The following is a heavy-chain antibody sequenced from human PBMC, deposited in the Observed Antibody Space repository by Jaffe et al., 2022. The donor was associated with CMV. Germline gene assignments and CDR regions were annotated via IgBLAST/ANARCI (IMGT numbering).Heavy chain of an antibody. D-gene: IGHD3-3*01. CDR3: ARGPEDVLRFLEWLADYMDV. CDR1: GFTFSSYS. Sequence: EVQLVESGGGLVKPGGSLRLSCAASGFTFSSYSMNWVRQAPGKGLEWVSSISSSSSYIYYADSVKGRFTISRDNAKNSLYLQMNSLRAEDTAVYYCARGPEDVLRFLEWLADYMDVWGKGTTVTVSS. V-gene: IGHV3-21*01. CDR2: ISSSSSYI. J-gene: IGHJ6*03.